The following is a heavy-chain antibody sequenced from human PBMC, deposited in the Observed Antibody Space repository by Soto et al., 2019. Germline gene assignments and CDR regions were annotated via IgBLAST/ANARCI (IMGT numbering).Heavy chain of an antibody. CDR3: ARDRDYYGSGSYFYGAFDI. V-gene: IGHV1-3*01. CDR1: GFTFSSSA. D-gene: IGHD3-10*01. J-gene: IGHJ3*02. Sequence: ASVKVSCKTSGFTFSSSAVHWVRQAPGQRLEWMGWINAGNGNTKYSQKFQGRVTITRDTSASTAYMELSSLRSEDTAVYYCARDRDYYGSGSYFYGAFDIWGQGTMVTVSS. CDR2: INAGNGNT.